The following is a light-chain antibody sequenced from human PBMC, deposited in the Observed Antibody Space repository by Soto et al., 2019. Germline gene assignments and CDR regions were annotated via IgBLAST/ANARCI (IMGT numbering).Light chain of an antibody. CDR1: QSISNW. Sequence: DIQMTQSPSTLSASVGDRVTITCRASQSISNWLAWYQQKPGKAPNLLIYRASTLRSGVPSRFSGSGSGTKFTLTIASLQPDDFATYYCQQYETFSGTFGPGTKVEI. J-gene: IGKJ1*01. V-gene: IGKV1-5*03. CDR2: RAS. CDR3: QQYETFSGT.